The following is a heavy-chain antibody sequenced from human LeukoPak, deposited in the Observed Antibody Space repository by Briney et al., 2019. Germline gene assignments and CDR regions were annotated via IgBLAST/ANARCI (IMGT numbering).Heavy chain of an antibody. Sequence: PGGSLRLSCAASGFTFSSYAMSWVRQAPGKGLEWVSAISGSGGSTYYADSVKGRFTISRDSSKNTLYLQMNSLRAEDTAVYYCAKPPKLLWFGELLSPFDYWGQGTLVTVSS. J-gene: IGHJ4*02. V-gene: IGHV3-23*01. CDR3: AKPPKLLWFGELLSPFDY. D-gene: IGHD3-10*01. CDR1: GFTFSSYA. CDR2: ISGSGGST.